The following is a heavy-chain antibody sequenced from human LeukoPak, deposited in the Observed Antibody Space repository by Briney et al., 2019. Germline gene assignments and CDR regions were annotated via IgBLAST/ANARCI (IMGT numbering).Heavy chain of an antibody. J-gene: IGHJ5*02. Sequence: GRSLRLSWPPSGFTFTNYYMGSIRQPPGRWLEWLSYINIGGTNTNYADSVKGRSTISRDNPKKSLYVEMNNLRAEDTAVYYCATDGAGFDTWGQGVLVTVSS. CDR3: ATDGAGFDT. CDR2: INIGGTNT. CDR1: GFTFTNYY. V-gene: IGHV3-11*01.